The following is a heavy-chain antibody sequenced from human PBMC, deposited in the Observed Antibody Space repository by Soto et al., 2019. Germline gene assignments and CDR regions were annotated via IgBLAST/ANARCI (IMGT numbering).Heavy chain of an antibody. D-gene: IGHD3-22*01. CDR2: IWYDGSNK. V-gene: IGHV3-33*01. CDR3: ARDLKVSSGYYYYDYYYYGMDV. J-gene: IGHJ6*02. Sequence: PGGSLRLSCAASGFTFSSYGMHWVRQAPGKGLEWVAVIWYDGSNKYYADSVKGRFTISRDNSKNTLYLQMNSLRAEDTAVYYCARDLKVSSGYYYYDYYYYGMDVWGQGTTVTVSS. CDR1: GFTFSSYG.